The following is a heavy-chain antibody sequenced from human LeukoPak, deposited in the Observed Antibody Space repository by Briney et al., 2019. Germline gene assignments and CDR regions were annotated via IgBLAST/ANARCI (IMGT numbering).Heavy chain of an antibody. D-gene: IGHD4-23*01. CDR3: VAGKGYMDV. CDR2: INHSGST. CDR1: GGSFSGYY. Sequence: PSETLSLTRAVYGGSFSGYYWSWIRQPPGKGLEWIGEINHSGSTNYNPSLKSRVTISVDTSKNQFSLKLSSVTAADTAVYYCVAGKGYMDVWGKGTTVTVSS. V-gene: IGHV4-34*01. J-gene: IGHJ6*03.